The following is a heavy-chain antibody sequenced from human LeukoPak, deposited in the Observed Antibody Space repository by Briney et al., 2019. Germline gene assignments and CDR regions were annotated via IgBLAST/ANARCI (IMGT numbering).Heavy chain of an antibody. CDR1: GFTLSSYD. CDR2: SGGDGGST. V-gene: IGHV3-23*01. Sequence: PGGSLRLSCAASGFTLSSYDMSWVRQAPGKGLEWVSASGGDGGSTYADSVKGRFTISRDNSKNTLYLQMNSLGAEDTATYYCAKALNYWYFNLWGRGNLVTVSS. J-gene: IGHJ2*01. CDR3: AKALNYWYFNL.